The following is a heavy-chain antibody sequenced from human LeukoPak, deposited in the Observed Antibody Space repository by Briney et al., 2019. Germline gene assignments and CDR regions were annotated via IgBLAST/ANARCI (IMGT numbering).Heavy chain of an antibody. D-gene: IGHD1-20*01. J-gene: IGHJ4*02. CDR2: MNPNSGNT. CDR3: ARVGSITGTKGFFGY. Sequence: ASVKVSCKASGYTFTSYDINWVRQATGQGLEWMGWMNPNSGNTGYAQKFQGRVTMTRNTSISTAYMELSSLRSGDTAVYYCARVGSITGTKGFFGYWGQGTLVTVSS. CDR1: GYTFTSYD. V-gene: IGHV1-8*01.